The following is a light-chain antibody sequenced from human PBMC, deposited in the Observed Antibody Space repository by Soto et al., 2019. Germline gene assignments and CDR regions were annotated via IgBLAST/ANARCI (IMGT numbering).Light chain of an antibody. CDR1: SSDVGGHNH. CDR3: SSYAGSMNLI. V-gene: IGLV2-8*01. Sequence: QSALTQPPSASGSPGQSVTISCTGSSSDVGGHNHVSWYQHHPGKAPKLMIYEVSKRPSGVPDRFSGSKSVNTASLTVSGLQAEDEADYYCSSYAGSMNLIFGGGTKLTVL. J-gene: IGLJ2*01. CDR2: EVS.